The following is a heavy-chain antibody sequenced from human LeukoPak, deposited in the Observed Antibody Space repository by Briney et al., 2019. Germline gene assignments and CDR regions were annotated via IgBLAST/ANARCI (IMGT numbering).Heavy chain of an antibody. CDR1: GFTFSGHW. J-gene: IGHJ3*02. CDR2: INERGTDS. Sequence: GGSLRLSCTASGFTFSGHWIHWVRQPPGMGLVWVSRINERGTDSMYAESVKGRFTISRDNAKNSLYLQMNSLRAEDTAVYYCLLTLPRDDAFDIWGQGTMVTVSS. V-gene: IGHV3-74*03. D-gene: IGHD2/OR15-2a*01. CDR3: LLTLPRDDAFDI.